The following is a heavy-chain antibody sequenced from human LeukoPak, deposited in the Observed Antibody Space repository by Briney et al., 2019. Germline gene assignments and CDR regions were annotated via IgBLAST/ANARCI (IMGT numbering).Heavy chain of an antibody. J-gene: IGHJ4*02. CDR1: GGSISSGDYY. D-gene: IGHD1-14*01. CDR3: ARYISACPCFDY. V-gene: IGHV4-30-4*02. Sequence: SETLSLTCTVSGGSISSGDYYWSWIRQPPGKGLEWIGYIYYSGSTYYNPSLKSRVTISVDTSKNQFSLKLSSVTAADTAVYYCARYISACPCFDYWGQGTLVTVSS. CDR2: IYYSGST.